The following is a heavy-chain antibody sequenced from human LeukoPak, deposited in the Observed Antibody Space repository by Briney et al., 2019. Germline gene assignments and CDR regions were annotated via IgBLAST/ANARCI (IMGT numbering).Heavy chain of an antibody. V-gene: IGHV1-18*01. CDR3: AKELDY. Sequence: ASVKVSCKPSGYTFTSYGISWVRQAPGQVLEWMGLISAYNGNTNYAQKLQGTVTMTTDTSTSTAYRELRSPRSDDTAVYYCAKELDYWGQGTLVTVSS. CDR2: ISAYNGNT. D-gene: IGHD3-10*01. J-gene: IGHJ4*02. CDR1: GYTFTSYG.